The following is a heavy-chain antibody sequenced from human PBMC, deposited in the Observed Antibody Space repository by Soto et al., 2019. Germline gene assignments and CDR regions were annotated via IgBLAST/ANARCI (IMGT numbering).Heavy chain of an antibody. CDR3: STELVSFGESARVY. Sequence: PGGSLRLSCAVSVLTFTNAWMNWVRQAPGKGLEWVGRIKSKPDGGTAANAAAVEGRFSISRDDSKNMVYLQMSSLKSEDTAVYYCSTELVSFGESARVYWGQGTLVTVSS. J-gene: IGHJ4*02. D-gene: IGHD3-10*01. V-gene: IGHV3-15*07. CDR2: IKSKPDGGTA. CDR1: VLTFTNAW.